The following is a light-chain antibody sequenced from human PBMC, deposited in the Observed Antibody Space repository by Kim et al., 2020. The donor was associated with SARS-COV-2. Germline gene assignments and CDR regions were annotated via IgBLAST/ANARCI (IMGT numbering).Light chain of an antibody. J-gene: IGLJ1*01. V-gene: IGLV2-23*01. CDR2: EGS. CDR1: SSDVGSDNL. CDR3: CSYAGSSTYV. Sequence: GQSITISCTGTSSDVGSDNLVSWYQQHPGKAPKLMIYEGSKRPSGVSNRFSGSKSGNTASLTISGLQAEDEADYYCCSYAGSSTYVFGTGTKVTVL.